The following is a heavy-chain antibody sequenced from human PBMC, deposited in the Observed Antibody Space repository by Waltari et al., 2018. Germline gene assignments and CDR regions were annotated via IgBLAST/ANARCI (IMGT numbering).Heavy chain of an antibody. J-gene: IGHJ5*02. V-gene: IGHV1-69*04. CDR2: LIPFLDRA. CDR3: ARPTGDSTASSNWFDP. D-gene: IGHD6-6*01. CDR1: GGTLSSYP. Sequence: QVQLVQSGAEVKKTGSSVRVSCKAYGGTLSSYPISWVRQAPGQGLEWMGRLIPFLDRANYAQRFQGRLTITADKSTNTAYMELASLTSEDTAVYYCARPTGDSTASSNWFDPWGQGTLVTVSS.